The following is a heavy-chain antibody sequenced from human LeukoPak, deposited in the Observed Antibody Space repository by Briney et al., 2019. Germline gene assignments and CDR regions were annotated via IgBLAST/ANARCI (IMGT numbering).Heavy chain of an antibody. CDR2: INHSGST. CDR3: ARGKLRSYWYFDL. Sequence: SETLSLTCAAYGGSFSGYYWSWIRQPPGKGPEWIGEINHSGSTNYNPSLKSRVTISVDTSKNQFSLKLSSVTAADTAVYYCARGKLRSYWYFDLWGRGTLVTVSS. V-gene: IGHV4-34*01. D-gene: IGHD5-12*01. CDR1: GGSFSGYY. J-gene: IGHJ2*01.